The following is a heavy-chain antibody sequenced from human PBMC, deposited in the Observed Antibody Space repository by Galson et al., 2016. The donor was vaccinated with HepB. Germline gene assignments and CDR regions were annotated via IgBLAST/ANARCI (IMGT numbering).Heavy chain of an antibody. V-gene: IGHV3-30-3*01. Sequence: SLRLSCAASGFTFSSYALHWVRQAPGKGLEWVGSISYDGTNKYHADSVKGRFTISRDNSKNPLSLQMNSLRAEDTAVYYCARGLAADGMDVWGQGTTVTVSS. D-gene: IGHD3-9*01. CDR2: ISYDGTNK. CDR1: GFTFSSYA. J-gene: IGHJ6*02. CDR3: ARGLAADGMDV.